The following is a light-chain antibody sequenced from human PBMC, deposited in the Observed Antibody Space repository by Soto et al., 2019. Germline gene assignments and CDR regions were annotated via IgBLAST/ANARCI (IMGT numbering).Light chain of an antibody. J-gene: IGKJ2*01. CDR1: QSISGW. V-gene: IGKV1-5*03. CDR2: KAS. Sequence: DIQMTQSPSTLSASVGDRVTITCRASQSISGWLAWYQQKPGKAPKLLIYKASTLERGVPSRFSGSGSGTEFTLTVSSLQPDDFDTYYCQQYTSYLYTFGQGTKLEIK. CDR3: QQYTSYLYT.